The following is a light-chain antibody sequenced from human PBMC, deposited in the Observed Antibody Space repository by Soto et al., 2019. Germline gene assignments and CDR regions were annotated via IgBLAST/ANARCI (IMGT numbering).Light chain of an antibody. CDR3: QKYGSLSWT. CDR1: QSVISNY. Sequence: DIVLTQSPGTLSLSPGERATLSCRASQSVISNYLAWYQQKPGQAPRLLIHGASTRATGVPDRFSGSGSGTDFTLTISRLEPEYFAVYNCQKYGSLSWTFGQGTKVEIK. J-gene: IGKJ1*01. V-gene: IGKV3-20*01. CDR2: GAS.